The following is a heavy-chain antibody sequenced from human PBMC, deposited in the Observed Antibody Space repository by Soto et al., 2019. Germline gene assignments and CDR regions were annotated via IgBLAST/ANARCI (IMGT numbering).Heavy chain of an antibody. Sequence: EVQLVESGGGLVQPGGSLRLSCAASGFTFSSYWMHWVRQAPGKGLVWVSRINSDGSSTSYADSVKGRFTISRDNAKNKLYLQMNSLRAEDTAVYYCARVYCSGGSCHHLDYWGQGTLVTVSS. CDR1: GFTFSSYW. V-gene: IGHV3-74*01. D-gene: IGHD2-15*01. CDR2: INSDGSST. CDR3: ARVYCSGGSCHHLDY. J-gene: IGHJ4*02.